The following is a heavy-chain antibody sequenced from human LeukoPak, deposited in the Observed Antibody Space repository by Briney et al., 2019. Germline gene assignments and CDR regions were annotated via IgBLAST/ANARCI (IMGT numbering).Heavy chain of an antibody. CDR2: IRFDGSNK. J-gene: IGHJ6*03. CDR1: GFTFSSYG. V-gene: IGHV3-30*02. CDR3: AKSLRGGYFYYYMDV. D-gene: IGHD3-10*01. Sequence: GGSLRLSCAVSGFTFSSYGMHWVRQAPGKGLEWVTFIRFDGSNKYYADSVKGRFTISRDNSKNTLYLQMNSLRAEDTAMYYCAKSLRGGYFYYYMDVWGKGTTVTVSS.